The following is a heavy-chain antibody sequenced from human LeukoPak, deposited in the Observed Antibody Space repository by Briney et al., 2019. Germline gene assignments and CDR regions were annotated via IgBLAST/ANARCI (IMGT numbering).Heavy chain of an antibody. CDR3: ARAPWGSYGIDY. V-gene: IGHV3-7*05. CDR2: IKRDGSEK. D-gene: IGHD3-16*01. Sequence: GGSLRLSCAVSGFIFSNYWMIWVRRAPGKGLEWVANIKRDGSEKYYVDSVKGRFTISRDNAKNSLYLQMNSLRAEDTAVYYCARAPWGSYGIDYWGQGTLVTVSS. J-gene: IGHJ4*02. CDR1: GFIFSNYW.